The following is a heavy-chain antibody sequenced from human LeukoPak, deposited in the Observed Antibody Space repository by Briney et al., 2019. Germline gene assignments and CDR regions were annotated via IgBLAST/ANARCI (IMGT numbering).Heavy chain of an antibody. CDR1: GYTFSSYG. CDR2: ISGYNGNT. Sequence: ASVKVSCKASGYTFSSYGIAWVRQAPGQGLEWMGWISGYNGNTNYAQKLQGRVSMTTDTSTTTAYMELRSLTSDDTALYYCARSSLGTITAGPFDYWGQGTLITVSS. CDR3: ARSSLGTITAGPFDY. J-gene: IGHJ4*02. D-gene: IGHD5-12*01. V-gene: IGHV1-18*01.